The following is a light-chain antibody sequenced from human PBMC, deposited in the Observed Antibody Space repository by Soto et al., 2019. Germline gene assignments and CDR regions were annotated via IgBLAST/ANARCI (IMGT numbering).Light chain of an antibody. CDR2: AVS. Sequence: QSALTQPASVSGSPGQSITISCTGTSSDIGDHNSVSWYLQQPGKAPKLMIYAVSNRPSGVSNRFSGSKSGNTASLTISGLQAEDGADYYCSSYSTSTTVIFGGGTKLTVL. CDR1: SSDIGDHNS. J-gene: IGLJ2*01. V-gene: IGLV2-14*03. CDR3: SSYSTSTTVI.